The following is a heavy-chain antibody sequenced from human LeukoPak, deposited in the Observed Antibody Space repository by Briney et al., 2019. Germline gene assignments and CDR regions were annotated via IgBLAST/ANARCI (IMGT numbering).Heavy chain of an antibody. D-gene: IGHD6-19*01. CDR2: INHSGST. CDR1: GGSFSGYY. V-gene: IGHV4-34*01. CDR3: ARVAGGWYYFDY. J-gene: IGHJ4*02. Sequence: PSETLSLTCAVYGGSFSGYYWSWIRQPPGKGLEWIGEINHSGSTNYNLSLKSRVTISVDTSKNQFSLKLSSVTAADTAVYYCARVAGGWYYFDYWGQGTLVTVSS.